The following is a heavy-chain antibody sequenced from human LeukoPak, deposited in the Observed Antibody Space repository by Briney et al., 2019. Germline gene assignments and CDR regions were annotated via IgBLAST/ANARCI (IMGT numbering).Heavy chain of an antibody. J-gene: IGHJ4*02. CDR3: AREMHPAAAVDY. V-gene: IGHV3-30-3*01. CDR1: GFTFSSYA. D-gene: IGHD6-13*01. Sequence: GGSLRLSCAASGFTFSSYAMHWVRQAPGKGLEWVAVISYDGSNKYYADSVKGRFTISRDNSKNTLYLQMNSLRAEDTAVYYCAREMHPAAAVDYWGQGTLVTVSS. CDR2: ISYDGSNK.